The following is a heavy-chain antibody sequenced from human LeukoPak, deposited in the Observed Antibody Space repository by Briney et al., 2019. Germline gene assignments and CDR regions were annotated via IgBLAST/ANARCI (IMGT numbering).Heavy chain of an antibody. D-gene: IGHD3-16*01. CDR3: AKDPEWAIGGGFDI. CDR2: MSSSDDGR. V-gene: IGHV3-23*01. J-gene: IGHJ3*02. Sequence: GGSLRLSCATSGFSFSSYAMSWVRQAPGKGLEWVSAMSSSDDGRYYAASVRGRFTISRDTSRSTLYLQMNSLRAEDTAVYYCAKDPEWAIGGGFDIWGQGTMVTVSS. CDR1: GFSFSSYA.